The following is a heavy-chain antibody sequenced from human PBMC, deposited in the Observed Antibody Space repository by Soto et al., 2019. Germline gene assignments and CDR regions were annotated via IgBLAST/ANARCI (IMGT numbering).Heavy chain of an antibody. J-gene: IGHJ6*02. CDR1: GGSISSYY. Sequence: SETLSLTCTVSGGSISSYYWSWIRRPPGKGLEWIGYIYYSGSTNYNPSLKSRVTISVDTSKNQFSLKLSSVTAADTAVYYCARDKSGMDVWGQGTTVTVSS. CDR3: ARDKSGMDV. CDR2: IYYSGST. V-gene: IGHV4-59*01.